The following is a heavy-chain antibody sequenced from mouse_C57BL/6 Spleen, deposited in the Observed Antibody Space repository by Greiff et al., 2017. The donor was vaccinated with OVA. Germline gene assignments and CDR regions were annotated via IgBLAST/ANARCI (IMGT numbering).Heavy chain of an antibody. V-gene: IGHV1-82*01. Sequence: QVQLQQSGPELVKPGASVKISCKASGYAFSSSWMNWVKQRPGKGLEWIGRIYPGDGDTNYNGKFKGKATLTADKSSSTAYMQLSSLTSEDSAVYFCARDYYCGSSWYFDVWGTGTTVTVSS. CDR1: GYAFSSSW. CDR2: IYPGDGDT. D-gene: IGHD1-1*01. J-gene: IGHJ1*03. CDR3: ARDYYCGSSWYFDV.